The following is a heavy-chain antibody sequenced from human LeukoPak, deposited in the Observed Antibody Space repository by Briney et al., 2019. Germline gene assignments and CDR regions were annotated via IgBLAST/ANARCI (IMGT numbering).Heavy chain of an antibody. V-gene: IGHV1-2*02. J-gene: IGHJ5*02. D-gene: IGHD5-18*01. CDR3: ARDVGYSYES. CDR2: INPNSGGT. CDR1: GGTFSNYA. Sequence: ASVKVSCKASGGTFSNYAISWVRQAPGQGLEWMGWINPNSGGTNYAQKFQGRVTMTRDTSISTAYMELSRLRSDDTAVYYCARDVGYSYESWGQGTLVTVSS.